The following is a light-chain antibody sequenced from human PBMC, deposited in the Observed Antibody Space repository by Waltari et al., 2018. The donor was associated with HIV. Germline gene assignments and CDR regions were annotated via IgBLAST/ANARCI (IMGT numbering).Light chain of an antibody. CDR2: DVS. V-gene: IGLV2-11*01. CDR3: CSYAGSYTWV. J-gene: IGLJ3*02. CDR1: RSDLGGYTY. Sequence: HSALTQPRPVSGSPGPSVTISCTGTRSDLGGYTYVPWYQQPPGKAPKLMIYDVSKRPSGVPDRFSGSKSGNTASLTISGLQAEDEADYYCCSYAGSYTWVFGGGTKLTVL.